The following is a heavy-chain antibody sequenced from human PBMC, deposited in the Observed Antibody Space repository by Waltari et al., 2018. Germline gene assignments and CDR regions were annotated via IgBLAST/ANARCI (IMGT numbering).Heavy chain of an antibody. Sequence: QVQLQESGPGLVKLSETLSLTCTVSGYSLSSGSSWGWIRQPPGKGRGWIGISCQSGSTSYNPSLKNRVTRSVNTSKNQFSLKLSSVTAADTAVYYCARERAVPGVRSYWYFDLWGRGTLVTVSS. J-gene: IGHJ2*01. CDR3: ARERAVPGVRSYWYFDL. CDR2: SCQSGST. CDR1: GYSLSSGSS. V-gene: IGHV4-38-2*02. D-gene: IGHD2-2*01.